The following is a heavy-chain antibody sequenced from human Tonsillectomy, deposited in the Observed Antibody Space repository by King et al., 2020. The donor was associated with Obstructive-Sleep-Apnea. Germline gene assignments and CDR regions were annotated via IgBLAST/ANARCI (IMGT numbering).Heavy chain of an antibody. Sequence: ITLKESGPTLVKPTQTLTLTCTFSGFSLSTSGVGVGWIRQPPGKALEWLALIYWDDDKRYSPSLKSRLTITKDTSKNQVVLTMTNMDPVDTATYYCAHRRRVGATRGPYFDYGGQGTLVTVSS. CDR2: IYWDDDK. CDR3: AHRRRVGATRGPYFDY. V-gene: IGHV2-5*02. CDR1: GFSLSTSGVG. J-gene: IGHJ4*02. D-gene: IGHD1-26*01.